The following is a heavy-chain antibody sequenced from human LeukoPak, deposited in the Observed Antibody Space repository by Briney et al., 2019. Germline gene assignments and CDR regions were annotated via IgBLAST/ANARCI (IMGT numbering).Heavy chain of an antibody. D-gene: IGHD5-12*01. CDR1: GFTFSSYA. V-gene: IGHV3-7*01. J-gene: IGHJ3*02. Sequence: PGGSLRLSCAASGFTFSSYAMSWVRQAPGKGLEWVANIKQDGGEKYYVDSVQGRFTISRDNAKNSLYLQMNSLRAEDTAVYYCARGTSGRYHQFADAFDIWGQGTMVTVSS. CDR2: IKQDGGEK. CDR3: ARGTSGRYHQFADAFDI.